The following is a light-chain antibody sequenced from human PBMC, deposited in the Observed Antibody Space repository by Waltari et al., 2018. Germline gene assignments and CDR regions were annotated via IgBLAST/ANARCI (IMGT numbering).Light chain of an antibody. J-gene: IGKJ1*01. CDR2: KAS. CDR3: QQYNSYSRT. Sequence: DIQMTQSPSTLSASVGDRVTITCRASQTISTWLAWYQQKPGNAPRLLIYKASSLESGVPSRFSGSGSGTEFTLTISSLQPDDFATYYCQQYNSYSRTFGQGTKVEIK. V-gene: IGKV1-5*03. CDR1: QTISTW.